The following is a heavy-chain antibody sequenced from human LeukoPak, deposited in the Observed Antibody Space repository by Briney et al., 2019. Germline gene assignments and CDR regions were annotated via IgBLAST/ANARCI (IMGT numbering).Heavy chain of an antibody. V-gene: IGHV3-30*03. D-gene: IGHD6-19*01. Sequence: GRSLRLSCAASGFTFSSYGMHWVRQAPGKGLEWVAVISYDGSNKYYADSVKGRFTISRDNSKNTLYLQMNSLRAEDTAVYYCARSIAQWLVQSIGYWGQGTLVTVSS. CDR2: ISYDGSNK. CDR1: GFTFSSYG. CDR3: ARSIAQWLVQSIGY. J-gene: IGHJ4*02.